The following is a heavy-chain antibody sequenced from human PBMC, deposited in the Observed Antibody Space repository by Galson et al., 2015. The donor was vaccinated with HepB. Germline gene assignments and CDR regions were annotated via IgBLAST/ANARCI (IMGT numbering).Heavy chain of an antibody. CDR2: ISSNGGST. D-gene: IGHD6-13*01. J-gene: IGHJ1*01. CDR1: GGTFSSYA. V-gene: IGHV3-64D*06. CDR3: VAAAIKYFQH. Sequence: SCKASGGTFSSYAMHWVRQAPGKGLEYVSAISSNGGSTYYADSVKGRFTISRDNSKNTLYLQMSSLRAEDTAVYYCVAAAIKYFQHWGQGTLVTVSS.